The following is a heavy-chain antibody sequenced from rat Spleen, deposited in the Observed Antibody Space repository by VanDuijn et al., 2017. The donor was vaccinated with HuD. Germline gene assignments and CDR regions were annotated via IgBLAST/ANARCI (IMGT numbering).Heavy chain of an antibody. D-gene: IGHD1-2*01. V-gene: IGHV5-29*01. Sequence: EVQLVESDGGLVQPGRSLKLSCTASGFTLSDYSMAWVRQAPTKGLEWVATMSYDGGNTYYRDSVKGRFTVSRNNAKNTLYLQMDSLRSEDTATYYCARHIYDYWYFDFWGPGTMVTVSS. CDR2: MSYDGGNT. CDR3: ARHIYDYWYFDF. CDR1: GFTLSDYS. J-gene: IGHJ1*01.